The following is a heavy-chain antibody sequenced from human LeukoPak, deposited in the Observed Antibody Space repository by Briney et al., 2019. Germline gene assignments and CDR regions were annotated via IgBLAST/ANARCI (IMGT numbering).Heavy chain of an antibody. CDR3: ASSDSSSWYVRVVYYVY. CDR1: GGSISRYY. D-gene: IGHD6-13*01. CDR2: IYTSGST. J-gene: IGHJ4*02. Sequence: SETLSLTCTVSGGSISRYYWSWLRQPAGKGLEWIGRIYTSGSTNYNPSLKSRVSILVETSQNQFSLKLSSVTAADTAVYYCASSDSSSWYVRVVYYVYWGQGTLVTVSS. V-gene: IGHV4-4*07.